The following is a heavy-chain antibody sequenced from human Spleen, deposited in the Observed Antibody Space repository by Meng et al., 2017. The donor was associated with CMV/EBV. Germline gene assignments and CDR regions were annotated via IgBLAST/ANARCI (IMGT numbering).Heavy chain of an antibody. V-gene: IGHV3-30*04. Sequence: GGSLRLSCAASGFTFSSYAMHWVRQAPGKGLEWVAVISYDGSNKYYADSVKGRFTISRDNSKNTLYLQMNSLRAEDTAVYYCARDRVGCSSTSCHYYYGMDVWGQGTTVTVSS. D-gene: IGHD2-2*01. CDR3: ARDRVGCSSTSCHYYYGMDV. J-gene: IGHJ6*02. CDR2: ISYDGSNK. CDR1: GFTFSSYA.